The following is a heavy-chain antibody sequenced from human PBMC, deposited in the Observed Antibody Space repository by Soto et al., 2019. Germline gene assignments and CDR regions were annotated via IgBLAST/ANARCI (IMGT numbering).Heavy chain of an antibody. J-gene: IGHJ4*02. CDR3: ARDLTMVRGVLDY. V-gene: IGHV3-15*01. D-gene: IGHD3-10*01. CDR2: IKSKTDGGTT. CDR1: GFTFSDAW. Sequence: GGSLRLSCAASGFTFSDAWMTWVRQAPGKGLEWVGRIKSKTDGGTTDYAAPVKGRFTISRDDSENTLYLQMNSLRAEDTAVYYCARDLTMVRGVLDYWGQGTLVTVSS.